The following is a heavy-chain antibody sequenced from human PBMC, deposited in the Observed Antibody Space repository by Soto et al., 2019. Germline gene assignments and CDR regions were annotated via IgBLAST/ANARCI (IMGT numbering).Heavy chain of an antibody. V-gene: IGHV4-34*01. CDR1: GGSFSGYY. J-gene: IGHJ4*01. D-gene: IGHD6-13*01. Sequence: QVQLQQWGAGLLKPSETLSLTCAVYGGSFSGYYWSWIRQPPGKGLEWIGEINQSGSTNYNPSLKSRVTISVDTSKNHFSLKLSSVTAADTAVYYCARTYSSSWSPFDYWGHGTLVTVSS. CDR3: ARTYSSSWSPFDY. CDR2: INQSGST.